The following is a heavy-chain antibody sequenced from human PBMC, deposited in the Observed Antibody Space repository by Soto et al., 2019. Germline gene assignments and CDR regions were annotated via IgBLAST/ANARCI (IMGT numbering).Heavy chain of an antibody. D-gene: IGHD6-13*01. CDR2: ISYDGSNK. CDR1: GFTFSSYG. CDR3: AKDLDGYSSSWDSILGY. Sequence: QVQLVESGGGVVQPGRSLRLSCAASGFTFSSYGMHWVRQAPGKGLEWVAVISYDGSNKYYADSVKGRFTISRDNSKNTLYLQMNSLRAEDTAVYYCAKDLDGYSSSWDSILGYWGQGTLVTVSS. V-gene: IGHV3-30*18. J-gene: IGHJ4*02.